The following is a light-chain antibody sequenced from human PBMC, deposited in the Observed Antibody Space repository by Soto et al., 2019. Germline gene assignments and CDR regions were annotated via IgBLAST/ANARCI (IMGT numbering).Light chain of an antibody. CDR3: QQFGGSVYI. V-gene: IGKV3-20*01. J-gene: IGKJ2*01. Sequence: EIGLTQSPSTLSLSPGERATLSCRTSQSINSAYLAWYQQKPGQSPRLLIYGASTRATGIPDRFSGSGSGTDFTLTISRLEPEDFAVYYCQQFGGSVYIFGQVTKVESK. CDR1: QSINSAY. CDR2: GAS.